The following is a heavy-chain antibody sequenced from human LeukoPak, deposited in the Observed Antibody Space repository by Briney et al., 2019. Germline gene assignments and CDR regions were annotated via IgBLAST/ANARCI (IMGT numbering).Heavy chain of an antibody. Sequence: GGSLRLSRAASGFTFSSYSMNWVRQAPGKGLEWVSSISGSSKSIYYADSVRGRVTISRDNAKNSLYLQMNSLRAEDTAVYYCARSNYYGSGSYYDYWGQGTLVTVSS. CDR1: GFTFSSYS. D-gene: IGHD3-10*01. J-gene: IGHJ4*02. CDR2: ISGSSKSI. V-gene: IGHV3-21*01. CDR3: ARSNYYGSGSYYDY.